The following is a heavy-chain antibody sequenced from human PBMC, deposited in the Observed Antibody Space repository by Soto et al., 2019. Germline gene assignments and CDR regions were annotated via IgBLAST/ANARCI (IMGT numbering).Heavy chain of an antibody. CDR1: GFTFSDYY. V-gene: IGHV3-11*01. CDR3: ARGADMDGYVWGSYRRPPGY. Sequence: QVQLVESGGGLVKPGGSLRLSCAASGFTFSDYYMSWIRQAPGKGLEWVSYISSSGSTIYYADSVKGRFTISRDNAKNSLYLQMNSLRGEDAAVYDCARGADMDGYVWGSYRRPPGYWGQGSLVTVCS. D-gene: IGHD3-16*02. J-gene: IGHJ4*02. CDR2: ISSSGSTI.